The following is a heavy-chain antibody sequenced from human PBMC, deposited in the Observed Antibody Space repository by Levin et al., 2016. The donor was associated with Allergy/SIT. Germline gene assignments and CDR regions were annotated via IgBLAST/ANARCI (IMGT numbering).Heavy chain of an antibody. Sequence: GESLKISCQRSGYSFGNYWIAWVRQMPGKGLEWMGIIYPGDSDTRYSPSFQGHVTISADKSINTAYMQWSSLKASDTAMYYCASPREDHYDLDSLEIWGQGTMVTVSS. D-gene: IGHD3-22*01. J-gene: IGHJ3*02. CDR3: ASPREDHYDLDSLEI. CDR1: GYSFGNYW. CDR2: IYPGDSDT. V-gene: IGHV5-51*01.